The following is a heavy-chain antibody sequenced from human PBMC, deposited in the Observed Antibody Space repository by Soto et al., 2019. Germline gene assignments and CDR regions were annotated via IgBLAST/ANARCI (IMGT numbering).Heavy chain of an antibody. Sequence: EVQLVESGGGLVQPGGSLRLSCAASGFTFSNYWMSWVRQAPGKGLEWVASIKQEGSEKDYVDSVRGRFTISRDNAKKSLDLQMNSLRAEDTDVYYCARDQGAYYFWIRKGYLYYTEVWCKGTTVTVSS. D-gene: IGHD3-3*01. CDR3: ARDQGAYYFWIRKGYLYYTEV. V-gene: IGHV3-7*01. CDR1: GFTFSNYW. CDR2: IKQEGSEK. J-gene: IGHJ6*03.